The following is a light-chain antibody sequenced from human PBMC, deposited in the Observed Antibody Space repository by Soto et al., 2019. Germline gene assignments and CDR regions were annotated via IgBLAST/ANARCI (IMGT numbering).Light chain of an antibody. V-gene: IGKV3D-20*01. Sequence: EIVLTQSPATLSLSPGERATLSCGASQSVSSSYLAWYQQKPGLAPRLLIYDASSRATGIPDRFSGSGSGTDFTLTISRLEPEDFAVYSCQQYGSSPLTFGQGTKVDIK. CDR2: DAS. CDR3: QQYGSSPLT. J-gene: IGKJ1*01. CDR1: QSVSSSY.